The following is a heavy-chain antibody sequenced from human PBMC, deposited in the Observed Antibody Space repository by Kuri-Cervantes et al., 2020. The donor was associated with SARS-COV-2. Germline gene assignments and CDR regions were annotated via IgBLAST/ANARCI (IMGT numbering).Heavy chain of an antibody. CDR1: GGTFSSYA. V-gene: IGHV1-69*04. J-gene: IGHJ5*02. CDR3: ARAPTGYHKWFPSFDNWFDP. Sequence: SVKVSCKASGGTFSSYAISWVRQAPGQGFEWMGRIIPILGIANYGQKFQGRVTITADKSTSTAYMELSSLRSEDTAVYYCARAPTGYHKWFPSFDNWFDPWGQGTLVTVSS. D-gene: IGHD3-22*01. CDR2: IIPILGIA.